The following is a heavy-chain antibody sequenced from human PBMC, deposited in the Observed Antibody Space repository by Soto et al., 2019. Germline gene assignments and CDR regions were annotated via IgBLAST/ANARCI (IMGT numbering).Heavy chain of an antibody. CDR1: GGSFSGYY. Sequence: SEALSRTCAVHGGSFSGYYWSWIRQHPGKGLEWIGEINHSGSTNYNPSLKSRVTISVDTSKNQFSLKLSSVTAADTAVYYCGYYYGSGSYRKNWFDPWGQGTLVTVSS. CDR2: INHSGST. V-gene: IGHV4-34*01. D-gene: IGHD3-10*01. J-gene: IGHJ5*02. CDR3: GYYYGSGSYRKNWFDP.